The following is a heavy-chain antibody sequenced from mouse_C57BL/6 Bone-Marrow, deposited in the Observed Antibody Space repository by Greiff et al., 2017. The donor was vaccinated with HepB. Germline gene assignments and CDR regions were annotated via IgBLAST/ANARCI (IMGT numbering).Heavy chain of an antibody. V-gene: IGHV1-69*01. CDR2: IDPSDSYT. CDR3: ARRCLYSNYGLWFAY. Sequence: VQLQQPGAELVMPGASVKLSCKASGYTFTSYWMHWVKQRPGQGLEWIGEIDPSDSYTNYNQKFKGKSTLTVDKSSSTAYMQLSSLTSEDSAVYYCARRCLYSNYGLWFAYWGQGTLVTVSA. J-gene: IGHJ3*01. D-gene: IGHD2-5*01. CDR1: GYTFTSYW.